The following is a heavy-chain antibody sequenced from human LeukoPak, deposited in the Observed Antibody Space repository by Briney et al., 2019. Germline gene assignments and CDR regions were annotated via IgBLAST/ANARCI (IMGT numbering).Heavy chain of an antibody. CDR2: IIPIFGTA. CDR1: GYTFTSYG. Sequence: SVKVSCKASGYTFTSYGISWVRQAPGQGLEWMGGIIPIFGTADYAQKFQGRVTITTDESTDTIYMELSSLRSEDAAVYYCARISSYDSSAYPPGNWGQGTLVTVSS. J-gene: IGHJ4*02. V-gene: IGHV1-69*05. CDR3: ARISSYDSSAYPPGN. D-gene: IGHD3-22*01.